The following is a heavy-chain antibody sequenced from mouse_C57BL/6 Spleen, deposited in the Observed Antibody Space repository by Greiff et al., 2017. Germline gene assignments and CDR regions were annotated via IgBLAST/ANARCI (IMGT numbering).Heavy chain of an antibody. J-gene: IGHJ2*01. Sequence: QVQLQQSGPELVKPGASVKISCKASGYAFSSSWMNWVKQRPGKGLEWIGRIYPGDGDTNYNGKFKGKATLTADKSSSTAYMQLSSLTSEDSAVYFCARTQLTSHFDYWGQGTPLTVSS. CDR2: IYPGDGDT. CDR1: GYAFSSSW. V-gene: IGHV1-82*01. CDR3: ARTQLTSHFDY. D-gene: IGHD3-2*02.